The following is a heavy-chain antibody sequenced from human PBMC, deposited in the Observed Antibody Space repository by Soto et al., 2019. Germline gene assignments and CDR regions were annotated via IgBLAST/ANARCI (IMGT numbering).Heavy chain of an antibody. CDR2: IYYSGST. J-gene: IGHJ4*02. D-gene: IGHD4-17*01. V-gene: IGHV4-59*08. CDR3: ASRYGGTLDY. CDR1: GGSISSYY. Sequence: SETLSLTCAVSGGSISSYYWSWIRQPPGKGLEWIGYIYYSGSTNYNPSLKSRVTISVDTSKNQFSLKLSSVTAADTAVYYCASRYGGTLDYWAQRTLVT.